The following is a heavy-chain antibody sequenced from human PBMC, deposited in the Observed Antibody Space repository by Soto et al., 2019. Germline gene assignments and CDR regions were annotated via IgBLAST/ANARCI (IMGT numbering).Heavy chain of an antibody. CDR3: ASPGDGYNYVFFDY. Sequence: SVKVSCKASGGTFSSYAISWVRQAPGQGLEWMGGIIPIFGTANYAQKFQGRVTITADESTSTAYMELSSLRSEDTAVYYCASPGDGYNYVFFDYWGQGTLVTVSS. CDR2: IIPIFGTA. J-gene: IGHJ4*02. V-gene: IGHV1-69*13. D-gene: IGHD5-12*01. CDR1: GGTFSSYA.